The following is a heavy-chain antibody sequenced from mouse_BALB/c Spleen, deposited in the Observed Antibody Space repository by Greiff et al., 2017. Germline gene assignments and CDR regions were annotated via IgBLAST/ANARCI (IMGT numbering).Heavy chain of an antibody. CDR2: IDPSDSYT. Sequence: QVQLQQPGAELVKPGASVKLSCKASGYTFTSYWMHWVKQRPGQGLEWIGEIDPSDSYTNYNQKFKGKATLTVDKSSSTAYMQLSSLTSEDSAVYYCAREDYWGQGTTLTVSS. J-gene: IGHJ2*01. CDR1: GYTFTSYW. V-gene: IGHV1-69*02. CDR3: AREDY.